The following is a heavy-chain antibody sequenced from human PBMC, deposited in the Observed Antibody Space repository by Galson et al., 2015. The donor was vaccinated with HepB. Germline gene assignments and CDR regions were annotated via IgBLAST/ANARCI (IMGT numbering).Heavy chain of an antibody. J-gene: IGHJ5*02. D-gene: IGHD4-17*01. CDR2: INPNSGGT. V-gene: IGHV1-2*06. CDR1: GYTFTSYG. CDR3: ARARPLLTTVTTKWFDP. Sequence: SVKVSCKASGYTFTSYGISWVRQAPGQGLEWMGRINPNSGGTNYAQKFQGRDTMTRDTSISTAYMELSRLRSDDTAVYYCARARPLLTTVTTKWFDPWGQGTLVTVSS.